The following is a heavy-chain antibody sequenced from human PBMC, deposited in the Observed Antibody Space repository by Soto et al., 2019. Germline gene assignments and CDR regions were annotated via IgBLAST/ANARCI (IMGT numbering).Heavy chain of an antibody. V-gene: IGHV3-7*01. J-gene: IGHJ4*02. CDR3: ATAISSPFSNFDY. D-gene: IGHD2-2*01. CDR2: IKEDGSEE. CDR1: GFTFSTYW. Sequence: VQLVQSGGDLVQPGGSLRLSCVASGFTFSTYWMTWVGQAPGMGLEWVAGIKEDGSEEVYVDSVKGRFSISRDNAKTSLYLQLNSLRAEDTAVYYCATAISSPFSNFDYWGQGSLVTVSS.